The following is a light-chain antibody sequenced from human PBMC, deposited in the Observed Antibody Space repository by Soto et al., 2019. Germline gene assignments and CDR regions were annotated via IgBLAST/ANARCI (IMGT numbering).Light chain of an antibody. V-gene: IGKV1-33*01. CDR3: QQYDNLPTYT. J-gene: IGKJ2*01. CDR2: RAS. CDR1: QDISNY. Sequence: DIQMTQSPSSLSASVGDRVTITCQASQDISNYLNWYQQKPGKAPKLLIYRASNLETGVPSRFSGSVSGTDFTLTISSLQPEDFATYYCQQYDNLPTYTFGQGTKVDIK.